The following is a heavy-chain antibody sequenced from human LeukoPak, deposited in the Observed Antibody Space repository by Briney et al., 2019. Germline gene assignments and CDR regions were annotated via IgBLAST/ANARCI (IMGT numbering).Heavy chain of an antibody. CDR2: IWSDASNR. CDR1: GFIFSHYG. D-gene: IGHD4-11*01. V-gene: IGHV3-33*01. Sequence: GRSLRLSCAASGFIFSHYGMHWVCQAPGKGLEWVAVIWSDASNRFYAGSVKGRFTISRDNSQNTLFLQMNSLRAEDTAMYYCARDAQRGFDYSNSLEYWGHGTLVTVSS. CDR3: ARDAQRGFDYSNSLEY. J-gene: IGHJ4*01.